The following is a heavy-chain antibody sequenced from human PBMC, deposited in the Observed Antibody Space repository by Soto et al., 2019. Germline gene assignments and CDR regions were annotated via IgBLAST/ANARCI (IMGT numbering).Heavy chain of an antibody. Sequence: PGGSLRLSCAASGFNVSSNYMSWVRQAPGKGLEWVSVIYSGGSTYYADSVKGRFTISRDNSKNTLYLQMNSLRAEDTAVYYCARSSRYYDSSGYPPPGFDYWGQGTLVTVSS. J-gene: IGHJ4*02. CDR1: GFNVSSNY. CDR2: IYSGGST. V-gene: IGHV3-53*01. CDR3: ARSSRYYDSSGYPPPGFDY. D-gene: IGHD3-22*01.